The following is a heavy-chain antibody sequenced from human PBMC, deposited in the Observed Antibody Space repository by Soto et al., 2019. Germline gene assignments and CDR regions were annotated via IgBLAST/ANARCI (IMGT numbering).Heavy chain of an antibody. D-gene: IGHD1-7*01. Sequence: EVQLLESGGGLVQPGGSLRLSCAASGFTFSNYRMTWVRQAPGKGLEWVSFSSATGAGTYYADSVKGRFTISRDNSKNTLYLQMTSLRADDTAVYYCAKDRRAGGNYGFYSDFWGQGALVIVST. CDR2: SSATGAGT. J-gene: IGHJ4*02. CDR1: GFTFSNYR. CDR3: AKDRRAGGNYGFYSDF. V-gene: IGHV3-23*01.